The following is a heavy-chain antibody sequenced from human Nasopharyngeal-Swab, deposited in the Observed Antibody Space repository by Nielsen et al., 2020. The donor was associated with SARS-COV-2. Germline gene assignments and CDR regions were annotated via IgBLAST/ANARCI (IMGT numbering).Heavy chain of an antibody. J-gene: IGHJ4*02. CDR2: IKQDGSEK. V-gene: IGHV3-7*01. CDR3: ARGGNYAPFDY. Sequence: GESLKISCAASGFTFSSYWMSWVRQAPGKGLEWVANIKQDGSEKYYVDSVKGRFTISRDNAKNPLYLQMNSLRAEDTAVYYCARGGNYAPFDYWGQGTLVTVSS. D-gene: IGHD1-7*01. CDR1: GFTFSSYW.